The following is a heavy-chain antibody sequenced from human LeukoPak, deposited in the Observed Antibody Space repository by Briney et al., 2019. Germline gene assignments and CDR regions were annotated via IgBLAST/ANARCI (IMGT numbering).Heavy chain of an antibody. Sequence: GGSLRLPCVASGFPFNAYAMTWVRQGPGKGLEWVATLNDASNLIYYADSVRGRFTISRDNSKNTLYLQMNSLRADDTALYYCVKDGGVLPAWYFEYWGRGTLVTVSS. CDR2: LNDASNLI. CDR3: VKDGGVLPAWYFEY. V-gene: IGHV3-23*01. CDR1: GFPFNAYA. J-gene: IGHJ4*02. D-gene: IGHD2-15*01.